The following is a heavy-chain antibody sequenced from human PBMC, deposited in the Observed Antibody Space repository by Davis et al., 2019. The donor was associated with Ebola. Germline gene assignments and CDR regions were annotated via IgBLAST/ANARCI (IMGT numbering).Heavy chain of an antibody. V-gene: IGHV3-23*01. CDR3: ARADYGSGSSYGMDV. Sequence: GESLKISCAASGFTFSNYAMSWARQAPGKGLEWVSAVNSADTYTYYADSVKGRFTISRDTSTVYLQMNYLRVEDTAVYYCARADYGSGSSYGMDVWGKGTTVTVSS. J-gene: IGHJ6*04. CDR1: GFTFSNYA. D-gene: IGHD3-10*01. CDR2: VNSADTYT.